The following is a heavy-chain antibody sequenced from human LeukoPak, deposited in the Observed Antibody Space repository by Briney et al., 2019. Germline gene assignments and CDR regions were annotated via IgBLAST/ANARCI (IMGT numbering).Heavy chain of an antibody. Sequence: GESLKISCKGSGYSFTSYWIGWVRQMPGKGLEWMGIIYPGDSDTRYSPSFQGQVTISADKSISTAYPQWSSLKASDTAMYYCASPAKRDCSGGSCYPGGAFDIWGQGTMVTVSS. CDR2: IYPGDSDT. V-gene: IGHV5-51*01. J-gene: IGHJ3*02. CDR1: GYSFTSYW. D-gene: IGHD2-15*01. CDR3: ASPAKRDCSGGSCYPGGAFDI.